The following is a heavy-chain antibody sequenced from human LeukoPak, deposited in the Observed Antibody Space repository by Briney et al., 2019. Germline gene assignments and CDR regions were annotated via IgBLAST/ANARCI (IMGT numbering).Heavy chain of an antibody. CDR3: ARSGSGSAFDI. J-gene: IGHJ3*02. Sequence: ASVKVSCKAPGGTFSSYAISWVRQAPGQGLEWMGGIIPIFGTANYAQKFQGRVTITTDESTSTAYMELRSLRSDDTAVYYCARSGSGSAFDIWGQGTMVTVSS. D-gene: IGHD3-3*01. V-gene: IGHV1-69*05. CDR2: IIPIFGTA. CDR1: GGTFSSYA.